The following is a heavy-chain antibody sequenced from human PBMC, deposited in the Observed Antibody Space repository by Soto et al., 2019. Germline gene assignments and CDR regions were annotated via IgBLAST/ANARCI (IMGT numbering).Heavy chain of an antibody. CDR2: IYPGVSDT. V-gene: IGHV5-51*01. J-gene: IGHJ4*02. Sequence: PGESLKISCKGSGYSFISYWIGWVRQMPGKGLEWMGIIYPGVSDTRYSPSFQGQVSISADKSISTAYLQWSSLKASDSAIYYCARGYSYSFSSPQGYWGQGTLVTVSS. CDR1: GYSFISYW. CDR3: ARGYSYSFSSPQGY. D-gene: IGHD6-6*01.